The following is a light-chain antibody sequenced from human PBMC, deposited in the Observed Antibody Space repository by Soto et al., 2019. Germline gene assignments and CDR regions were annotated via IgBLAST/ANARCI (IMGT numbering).Light chain of an antibody. CDR1: SGHSTYS. V-gene: IGLV4-69*01. CDR3: QTWGTAWV. J-gene: IGLJ3*02. CDR2: VNSDGSH. Sequence: QPVLTQLPSASASLGASVQLTCILSSGHSTYSIAWHQQQPEKGPRYLMRVNSDGSHSKGDGIPDRFSGSSSGAERYLTISRLQSEDEADYYCQTWGTAWVFGGGTKLTVL.